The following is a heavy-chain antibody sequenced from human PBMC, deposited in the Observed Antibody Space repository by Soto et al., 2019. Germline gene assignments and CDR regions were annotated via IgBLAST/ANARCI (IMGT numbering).Heavy chain of an antibody. CDR3: ARVISLMGYYYNWFDP. D-gene: IGHD3-22*01. CDR1: GGSISSYY. J-gene: IGHJ5*02. V-gene: IGHV4-59*01. Sequence: LSLTCTGSGGSISSYYWSWIRQPPGKGLEWIGYIYYSGSTNYNPSLKSRVTISVDTSKNQFSLKLSSVTAADTAVYYCARVISLMGYYYNWFDPWGQGTLVTVSS. CDR2: IYYSGST.